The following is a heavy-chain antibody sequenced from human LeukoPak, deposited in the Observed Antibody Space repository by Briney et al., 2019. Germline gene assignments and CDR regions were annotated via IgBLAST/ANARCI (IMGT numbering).Heavy chain of an antibody. CDR3: ARGGGTLDH. CDR2: NYDGGKT. J-gene: IGHJ4*02. Sequence: SETLSLTCIVSGDCISRYYWSWIRQPPGKGLEWIGCNYDGGKTNYNASLISRDTISLDTRKNHFSLWLTSVTPADTAVFYCARGGGTLDHWGQGTLVTVSS. V-gene: IGHV4-59*01. CDR1: GDCISRYY. D-gene: IGHD3-16*01.